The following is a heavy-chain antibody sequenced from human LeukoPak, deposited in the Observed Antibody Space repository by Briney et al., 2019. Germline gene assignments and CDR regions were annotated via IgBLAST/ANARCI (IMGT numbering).Heavy chain of an antibody. Sequence: PSETLSLTCAVSGHSISSGYYWGWIRPPPGKGLEWIGSIYHSGSTYYNPSLKSRVTISVDTSKNQFSLKLSSVTAADTAVYYCARGSSYYYGSGSYYNERDNWFDPWGQGTLVTVSS. V-gene: IGHV4-38-2*01. CDR1: GHSISSGYY. CDR3: ARGSSYYYGSGSYYNERDNWFDP. CDR2: IYHSGST. J-gene: IGHJ5*02. D-gene: IGHD3-10*01.